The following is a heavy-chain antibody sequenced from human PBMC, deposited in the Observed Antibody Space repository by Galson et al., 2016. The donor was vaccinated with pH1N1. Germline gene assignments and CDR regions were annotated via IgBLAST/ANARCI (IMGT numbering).Heavy chain of an antibody. D-gene: IGHD3-9*01. V-gene: IGHV7-4-1*02. CDR2: INTNTGNP. J-gene: IGHJ4*02. CDR1: GCTFTSYA. CDR3: ASPSPLLRYFDWSLPGGLDY. Sequence: SVKVSCKASGCTFTSYAMSWVRQAPGQGLEWMGWINTNTGNPTYAHSFTGRFVFSLDTSDSTTYLHISSLKAEDTAVYYCASPSPLLRYFDWSLPGGLDYWGQGTLVTVSS.